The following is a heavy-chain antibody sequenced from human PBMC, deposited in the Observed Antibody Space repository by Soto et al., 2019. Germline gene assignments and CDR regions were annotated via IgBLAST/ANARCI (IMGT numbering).Heavy chain of an antibody. CDR3: ARRDDYGDYVYYYYGMDV. V-gene: IGHV1-69*01. CDR2: IIPIFGTA. CDR1: GGTFSSYA. Sequence: QVQLVQSGAEVKKPGSSVKVSCKASGGTFSSYAISWVRQAPGQGLEWMGGIIPIFGTANYAQKFQGRVTIPADESTSTAYMELSSLRSEDTAVYYCARRDDYGDYVYYYYGMDVWGQGTTVTVSS. J-gene: IGHJ6*02. D-gene: IGHD4-17*01.